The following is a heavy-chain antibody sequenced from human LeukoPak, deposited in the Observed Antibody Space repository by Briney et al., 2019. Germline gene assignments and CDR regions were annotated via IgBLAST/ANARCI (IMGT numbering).Heavy chain of an antibody. CDR2: IYTSGST. D-gene: IGHD5-12*01. CDR1: GGSISSYY. CDR3: ARGDLDSGYDEGRSWAFDL. Sequence: SETLSLTCTVSGGSISSYYWSWIRQPAGKGLEWIGRIYTSGSTNYNPSLKSRVTMSVDTSKNQFSLKLSSVTAADTAVYYCARGDLDSGYDEGRSWAFDLWGQGTLVTVSS. J-gene: IGHJ4*02. V-gene: IGHV4-4*07.